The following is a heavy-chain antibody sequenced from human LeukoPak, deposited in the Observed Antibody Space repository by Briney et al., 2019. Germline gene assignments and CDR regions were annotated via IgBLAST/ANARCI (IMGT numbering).Heavy chain of an antibody. V-gene: IGHV1-2*02. CDR3: ASGGERYSSGWYGDY. CDR1: RYTFTGYY. CDR2: INPNSGGT. D-gene: IGHD6-19*01. J-gene: IGHJ4*02. Sequence: AAVKVSCKASRYTFTGYYMHWVRQAPGQGRAWMGWINPNSGGTKYAQKFQGRVTMTRDTSISTAYMELSRLTSDETAVYYCASGGERYSSGWYGDYWGQGTLVTVSP.